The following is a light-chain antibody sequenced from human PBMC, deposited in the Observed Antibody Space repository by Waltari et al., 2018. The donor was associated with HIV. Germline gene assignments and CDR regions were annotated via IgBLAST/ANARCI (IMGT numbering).Light chain of an antibody. J-gene: IGLJ2*01. CDR2: EVN. CDR3: SSDVPTKDVWVL. Sequence: QFALTQPPSASGSPGQPVTISCTGISNDIGDFDYVSWYQQHTGKAPILIISEVNKGASGFPDRVSGTKSGNTASLTLSVLQAEDEADYDCSSDVPTKDVWVLFGGGTKLTVL. V-gene: IGLV2-8*01. CDR1: SNDIGDFDY.